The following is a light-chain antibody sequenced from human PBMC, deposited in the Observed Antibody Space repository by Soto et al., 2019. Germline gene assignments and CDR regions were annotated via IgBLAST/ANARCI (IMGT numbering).Light chain of an antibody. CDR1: QSVSSNF. V-gene: IGKV3-20*01. J-gene: IGKJ1*01. Sequence: EIVLTQSPGTLSLSPGERATLSCRASQSVSSNFLAWYQQKPGQAPRLLIYGASNRATGIPDRFSGSGSGTDFTLTISRLEPEDFAVYYCQQYGFSLRTFGQGSKVEI. CDR3: QQYGFSLRT. CDR2: GAS.